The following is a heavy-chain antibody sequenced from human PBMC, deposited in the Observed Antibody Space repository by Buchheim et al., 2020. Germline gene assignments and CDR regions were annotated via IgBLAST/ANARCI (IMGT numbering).Heavy chain of an antibody. CDR2: IYHSGST. V-gene: IGHV4-38-2*02. D-gene: IGHD2-8*01. Sequence: QVQLQESGPGLVKPSETLSLTCTVSGYSISSGYYWGWIRQPPGKGLEWIGSIYHSGSTYYNPSLKSRVTISVDTSKNQFSPKLSSVTAADTAVYYCARDRERSIVLMVYAMGGAQNRFDPWGQGTL. CDR3: ARDRERSIVLMVYAMGGAQNRFDP. CDR1: GYSISSGYY. J-gene: IGHJ5*02.